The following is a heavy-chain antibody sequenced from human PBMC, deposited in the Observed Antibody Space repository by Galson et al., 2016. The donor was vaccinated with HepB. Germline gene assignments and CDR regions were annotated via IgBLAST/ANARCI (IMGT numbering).Heavy chain of an antibody. Sequence: SLRLSCAASGFTFSFYAMHWVRQAPGKGLKYVSAISGNGGSTYYADSVKGRFTISRDNSKNTLYLQMSSLRTEDTAVYYCVKGGGYSSGWYKGAFDYWGQGTLVTVSS. CDR2: ISGNGGST. D-gene: IGHD6-19*01. CDR3: VKGGGYSSGWYKGAFDY. V-gene: IGHV3-64D*06. J-gene: IGHJ4*02. CDR1: GFTFSFYA.